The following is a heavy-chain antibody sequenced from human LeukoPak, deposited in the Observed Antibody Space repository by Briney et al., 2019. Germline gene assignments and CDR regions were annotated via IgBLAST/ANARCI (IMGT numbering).Heavy chain of an antibody. CDR3: AREGRVSGYDFDC. D-gene: IGHD5-12*01. J-gene: IGHJ4*02. CDR2: INSDGSSI. Sequence: PXGSLRLSCAASGFTFSSYWMHWVRHAPGKGLVWVSRINSDGSSITYADCEKGRFTISRDNAKNTLYLQMNSLRVEDTAVYYCAREGRVSGYDFDCWGQGTLVTVSS. CDR1: GFTFSSYW. V-gene: IGHV3-74*03.